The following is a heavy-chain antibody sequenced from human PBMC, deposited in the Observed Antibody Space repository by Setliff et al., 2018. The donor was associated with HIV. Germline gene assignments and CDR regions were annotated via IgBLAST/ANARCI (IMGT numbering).Heavy chain of an antibody. CDR1: GYTVTTSG. J-gene: IGHJ4*02. Sequence: ASVKVSCKTSGYTVTTSGISWVRQAPGQGLEWMGWINIYSGNTNYAQKFQGRVTMTTDTSTSTAYMELRSLRSDDTAMYFCARQLSNSLDYWGQGTLVTVSS. D-gene: IGHD7-27*01. V-gene: IGHV1-18*01. CDR2: INIYSGNT. CDR3: ARQLSNSLDY.